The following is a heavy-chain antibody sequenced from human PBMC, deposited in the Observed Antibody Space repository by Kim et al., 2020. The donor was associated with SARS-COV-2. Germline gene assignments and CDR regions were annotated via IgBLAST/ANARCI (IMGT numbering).Heavy chain of an antibody. CDR2: IYHSGST. D-gene: IGHD3-22*01. J-gene: IGHJ5*02. CDR1: GGSISSSNW. Sequence: SETLSLTCAVSGGSISSSNWWSWVRQPPGKGLEWIGEIYHSGSTNYNPSLKSRVTISVDKSKNQFSLKLSSVTAADTAVYYCARNYDSSGYYYLNWFDPWGQGTLVTVSS. V-gene: IGHV4-4*02. CDR3: ARNYDSSGYYYLNWFDP.